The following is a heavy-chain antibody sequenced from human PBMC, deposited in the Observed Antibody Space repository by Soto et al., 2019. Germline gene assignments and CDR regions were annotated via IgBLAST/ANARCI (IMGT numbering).Heavy chain of an antibody. CDR2: MNPNSGDR. Sequence: QVQLVQSGAEVKKPGASVKVSCKASGYTLTSYDINWVRQATGHGLEWMGWMNPNSGDRGYAQKFQGRVTMTGNIAISTAYMELRSLRSEDSAVYYCARGSWFGDLGNFDDGLDVWGQGTTVTVSS. CDR3: ARGSWFGDLGNFDDGLDV. CDR1: GYTLTSYD. V-gene: IGHV1-8*01. J-gene: IGHJ6*02. D-gene: IGHD3-10*01.